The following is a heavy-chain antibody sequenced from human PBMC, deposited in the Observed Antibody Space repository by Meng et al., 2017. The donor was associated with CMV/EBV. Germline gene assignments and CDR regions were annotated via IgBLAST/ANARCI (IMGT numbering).Heavy chain of an antibody. D-gene: IGHD1-26*01. CDR3: ARCSGTCPGSVFY. V-gene: IGHV1-2*02. J-gene: IGHJ4*02. Sequence: ASVKFSCKASGYTFTGYYMHWVRQAPGQGLEWMGWINPNSGGTNYAQKFQGRVTMTRDTSISTAYMELSRLRSDDTAVYYCARCSGTCPGSVFYWGQGTLVTVSS. CDR1: GYTFTGYY. CDR2: INPNSGGT.